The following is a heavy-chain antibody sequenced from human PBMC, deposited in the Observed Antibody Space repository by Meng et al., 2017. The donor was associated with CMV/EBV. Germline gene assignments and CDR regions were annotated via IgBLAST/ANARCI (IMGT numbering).Heavy chain of an antibody. Sequence: GESLKISCAASGFTFSSYAMHWVRQAPGKGLEWVAVISYDGSNKYYADSVKGRFTISRDNSKNTLYLQMNSLRAEDTAVYYCAGAEAGIAVAGTQDYWGQGTLVTVSS. CDR2: ISYDGSNK. J-gene: IGHJ4*02. CDR3: AGAEAGIAVAGTQDY. D-gene: IGHD6-19*01. V-gene: IGHV3-30*04. CDR1: GFTFSSYA.